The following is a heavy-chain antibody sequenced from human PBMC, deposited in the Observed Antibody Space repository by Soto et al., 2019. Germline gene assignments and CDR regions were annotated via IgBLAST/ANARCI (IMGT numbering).Heavy chain of an antibody. CDR2: LSATSGST. Sequence: GGSLRLSCAASGFTFSSYAMSWVRQAPGKGLEWVSTLSATSGSTYYADSVKGRFTMSRDNSKNTLYVKMNSLSADEAAVYYCGKGLNYFGYWGTGTLVTGSS. V-gene: IGHV3-23*01. CDR3: GKGLNYFGY. J-gene: IGHJ4*02. CDR1: GFTFSSYA. D-gene: IGHD3-16*01.